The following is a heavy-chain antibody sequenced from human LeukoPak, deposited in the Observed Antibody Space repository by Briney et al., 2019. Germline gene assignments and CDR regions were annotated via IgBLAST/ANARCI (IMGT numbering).Heavy chain of an antibody. Sequence: GGSLRLSCAASGFTFSNAWMSWVRQAPGKGLEWVGRIKSKTDGGTTDYAAPVKGRFTISRDDSKNTLYLQMNSLKTEDTAVYYCTTYQQVGATIPTYFDYWGQGTLVTVSS. CDR1: GFTFSNAW. CDR2: IKSKTDGGTT. D-gene: IGHD1-26*01. V-gene: IGHV3-15*01. J-gene: IGHJ4*02. CDR3: TTYQQVGATIPTYFDY.